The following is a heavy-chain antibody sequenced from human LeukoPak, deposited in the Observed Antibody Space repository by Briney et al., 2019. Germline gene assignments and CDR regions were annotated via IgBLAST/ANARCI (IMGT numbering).Heavy chain of an antibody. J-gene: IGHJ4*02. D-gene: IGHD3-22*01. Sequence: SVKVSCKASGGTFSSYAISWVRQAPGQGLEWMGRIIPILGIANYAQKFQGRVTITADKSTSTAYMELSSLRSKDTAVYYCARVSYYDSSGYAPHWGQGTLVTVSS. CDR2: IIPILGIA. V-gene: IGHV1-69*04. CDR1: GGTFSSYA. CDR3: ARVSYYDSSGYAPH.